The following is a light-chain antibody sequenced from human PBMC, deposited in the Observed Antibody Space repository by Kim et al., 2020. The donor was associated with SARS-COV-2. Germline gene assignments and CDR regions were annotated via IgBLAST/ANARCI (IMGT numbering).Light chain of an antibody. J-gene: IGLJ3*02. CDR1: SSDVGGYNS. CDR3: SSYTSSSTWV. V-gene: IGLV2-14*04. CDR2: DVS. Sequence: GQSITISRTGTSSDVGGYNSVSWYQQHPRKAPKLMIYDVSKRPSVVSNRFSGSKSGNTASLTISGLQAEDEADYYCSSYTSSSTWVFGGGTQLTVL.